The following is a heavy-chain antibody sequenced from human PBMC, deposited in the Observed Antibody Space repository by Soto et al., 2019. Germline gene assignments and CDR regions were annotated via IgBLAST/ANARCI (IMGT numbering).Heavy chain of an antibody. Sequence: GASVKVSCKASGYTFTSYSISWVRQAPGQGLEWMGWISAYNGNTNYAQKLQGRVTMTTDTSTSTAYMELRSLRSDDTAVYYCASTPDYYDFWSGSLKADYWGQGTLVTVSS. CDR3: ASTPDYYDFWSGSLKADY. CDR1: GYTFTSYS. D-gene: IGHD3-3*01. J-gene: IGHJ4*02. CDR2: ISAYNGNT. V-gene: IGHV1-18*01.